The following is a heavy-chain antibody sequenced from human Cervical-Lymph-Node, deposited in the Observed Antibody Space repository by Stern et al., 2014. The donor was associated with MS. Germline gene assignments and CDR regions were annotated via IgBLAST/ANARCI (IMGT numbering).Heavy chain of an antibody. J-gene: IGHJ4*02. D-gene: IGHD6-13*01. CDR2: IWYDGSNP. CDR3: ASAYSSSHYYFDY. V-gene: IGHV3-33*01. Sequence: VQLVESGGGVVQPGRSLRLSCAASGFSFSRYAMHWVRQAQGKGLEWVALIWYDGSNPYYADSVTGRFPISRDNFKNTLYLQMNSLRAEDTAVYYCASAYSSSHYYFDYWGQGTLVTVSS. CDR1: GFSFSRYA.